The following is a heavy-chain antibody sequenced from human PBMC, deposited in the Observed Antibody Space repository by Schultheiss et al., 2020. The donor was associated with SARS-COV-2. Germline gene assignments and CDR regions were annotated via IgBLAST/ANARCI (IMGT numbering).Heavy chain of an antibody. J-gene: IGHJ5*01. CDR3: ARVDYFGSGGLFDP. V-gene: IGHV4-34*01. CDR2: IDYYGTT. Sequence: SETLSLTCAVYGGSFSGYYWSWIRQPPGKGLEWIGYIDYYGTTYYNPSLKNRVTISVDKSKNQFSLKLTSVTAADTAIYHCARVDYFGSGGLFDPWGQGTLVTVSS. D-gene: IGHD3-10*01. CDR1: GGSFSGYY.